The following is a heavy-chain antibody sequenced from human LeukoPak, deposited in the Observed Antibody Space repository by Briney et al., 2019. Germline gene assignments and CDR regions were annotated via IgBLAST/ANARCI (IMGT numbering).Heavy chain of an antibody. V-gene: IGHV3-7*01. CDR3: AREGMVRGVPDAFDL. CDR2: IKQDGIEK. D-gene: IGHD3-10*01. Sequence: GGSLRLSCAASGFSFSGYWMGWVRQAPEKGLEWVANIKQDGIEKYFVGSVKGRFAISRDNAKNSLYLQMNSLRVEDTAVYYCAREGMVRGVPDAFDLWGQGTMVTVSS. J-gene: IGHJ3*01. CDR1: GFSFSGYW.